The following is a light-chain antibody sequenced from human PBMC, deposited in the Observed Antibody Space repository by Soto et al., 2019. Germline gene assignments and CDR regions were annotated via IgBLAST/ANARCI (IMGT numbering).Light chain of an antibody. CDR3: GTWDSSLSAVV. Sequence: QSVLTQPPSVSAAPGQKVTISCSGSSSNIGNNYVSWYQHLPGTAPKLLISDNSERPSGIPDRFSGSKSGTSATLAITGLQTGDEADYCCGTWDSSLSAVVFGGGTKLTVL. J-gene: IGLJ2*01. CDR1: SSNIGNNY. CDR2: DNS. V-gene: IGLV1-51*01.